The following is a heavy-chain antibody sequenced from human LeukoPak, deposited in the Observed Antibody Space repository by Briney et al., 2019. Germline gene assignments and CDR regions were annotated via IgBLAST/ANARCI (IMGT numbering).Heavy chain of an antibody. Sequence: PGGSLRLSCAASGFTFSSYGMHWVRQAPGKGLEWVAVISYDGSNKYYADSVKGRFTISRDNSKSTLYLQMNSLRTEDTAVYYCAKDRDKFWSGSQVWGQGTQVTVSS. D-gene: IGHD3-3*01. V-gene: IGHV3-30*18. CDR3: AKDRDKFWSGSQV. J-gene: IGHJ4*02. CDR1: GFTFSSYG. CDR2: ISYDGSNK.